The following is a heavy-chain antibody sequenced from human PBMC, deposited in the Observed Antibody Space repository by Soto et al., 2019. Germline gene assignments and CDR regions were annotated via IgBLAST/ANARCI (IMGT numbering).Heavy chain of an antibody. J-gene: IGHJ6*03. D-gene: IGHD6-6*01. CDR2: IWYDGSNK. CDR1: GFTFSSYG. CDR3: ARGLYSSSSWYYYYYMDV. Sequence: GGSLRLSCAASGFTFSSYGMHWVRQAPGKGLEWVAVIWYDGSNKYYADSVKGRFTISRDNSKNTLYLQMNSLRAEDTAVYYCARGLYSSSSWYYYYYMDVWGKGTTVTVSS. V-gene: IGHV3-33*01.